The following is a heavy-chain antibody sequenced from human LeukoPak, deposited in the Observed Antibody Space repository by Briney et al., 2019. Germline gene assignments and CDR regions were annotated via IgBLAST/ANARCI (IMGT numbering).Heavy chain of an antibody. V-gene: IGHV4-61*02. J-gene: IGHJ6*03. D-gene: IGHD2-15*01. CDR2: IYTSGST. Sequence: PSETLSLTCTVSGGSVSSSSYYWSWIRQPAGKGLEWIGRIYTSGSTNYNPSLKSRVTISVDTSKNQFSLKLSSVTAADTAVYYCARGIVVVVAAKTDYYYYYYMDVWGKGTTVTVSS. CDR3: ARGIVVVVAAKTDYYYYYYMDV. CDR1: GGSVSSSSYY.